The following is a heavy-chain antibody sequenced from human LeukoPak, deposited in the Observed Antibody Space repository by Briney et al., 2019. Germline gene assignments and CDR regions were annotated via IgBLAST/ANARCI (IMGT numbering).Heavy chain of an antibody. D-gene: IGHD1-7*01. CDR3: ARGPRAGTTIYYYFMDV. Sequence: SVKVSCKASGGTFSSYAISWVRQAPGQGLEWMGGIIPIFGTANYAQKFQGRVTITTDESTSTAYMELSSLRSEDTAVYYCARGPRAGTTIYYYFMDVWAKGPRSPSP. V-gene: IGHV1-69*05. CDR1: GGTFSSYA. J-gene: IGHJ6*03. CDR2: IIPIFGTA.